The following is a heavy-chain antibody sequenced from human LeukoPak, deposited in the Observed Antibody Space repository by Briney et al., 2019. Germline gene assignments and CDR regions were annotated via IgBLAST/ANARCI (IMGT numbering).Heavy chain of an antibody. J-gene: IGHJ4*02. V-gene: IGHV4-34*01. Sequence: PSETLSLTCAVYGGSFSGFYWSWIRQPPGKGLEWIGEINHSGSTNYNPSLKSRVTISVDTSKNQFSLKLTSVTAADTAVHYCASRDFWSGYYKGIDYWGQGALVTVSS. CDR2: INHSGST. D-gene: IGHD3-3*01. CDR3: ASRDFWSGYYKGIDY. CDR1: GGSFSGFY.